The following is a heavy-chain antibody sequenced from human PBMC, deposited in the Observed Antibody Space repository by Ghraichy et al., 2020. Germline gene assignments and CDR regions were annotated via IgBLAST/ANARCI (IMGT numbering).Heavy chain of an antibody. J-gene: IGHJ6*02. V-gene: IGHV3-23*01. D-gene: IGHD3-16*01. CDR2: ISGSGGST. CDR3: AKDQMVWGAYYYGMDV. Sequence: GGSLRLSCAASGFTFSSYAMSWVRQAPGKGLEWVSAISGSGGSTYYADSVKGRFTISRDNSKNTLYLQMNSLRAEDTAVYYCAKDQMVWGAYYYGMDVWGQGTTVTVSS. CDR1: GFTFSSYA.